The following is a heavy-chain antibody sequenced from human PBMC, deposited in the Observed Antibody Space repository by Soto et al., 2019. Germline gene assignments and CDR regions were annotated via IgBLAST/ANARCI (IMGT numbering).Heavy chain of an antibody. CDR3: ARTTTIDN. CDR1: GFTFSSYW. CDR2: INSDRTIT. V-gene: IGHV3-74*01. Sequence: EVQLVESGGGLVQPGGSLRLSCAASGFTFSSYWMHWVRQAPGKGLVWFSRINSDRTITSYAYSVKCPFTISRDNAKNTLYLQMNSLRAEDTSVYYCARTTTIDNWGQGTLVTVSS. D-gene: IGHD1-26*01. J-gene: IGHJ4*02.